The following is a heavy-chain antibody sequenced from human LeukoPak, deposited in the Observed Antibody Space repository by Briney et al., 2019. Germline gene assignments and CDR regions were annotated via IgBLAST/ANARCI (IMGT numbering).Heavy chain of an antibody. V-gene: IGHV3-15*07. J-gene: IGHJ4*02. CDR3: TTGIRGD. D-gene: IGHD3-10*01. Sequence: PGGSLRLSCSASGLTVTNAWMNWVRQAPGEGLDWVGRIASKTDGGATDYAAPVKGRFTISRDVSKNTLNLQMNSLKTEDTAVYYCTTGIRGDWGQGTLVTVSS. CDR2: IASKTDGGAT. CDR1: GLTVTNAW.